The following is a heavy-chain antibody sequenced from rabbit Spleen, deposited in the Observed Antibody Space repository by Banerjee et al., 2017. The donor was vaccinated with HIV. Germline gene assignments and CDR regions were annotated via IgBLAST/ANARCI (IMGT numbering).Heavy chain of an antibody. CDR1: GVSLNDKDV. J-gene: IGHJ4*01. V-gene: IGHV1S45*01. CDR3: ARDLVVVIGWNFNL. D-gene: IGHD8-1*01. CDR2: INIATGKS. Sequence: EQLEESEGGLVKPEGSLTLTCKASGVSLNDKDVMCWVRQAPGKGLEWIACINIATGKSVYASWAKGRFIMFRTSSTTVTLQMTSLTAAYTATYFCARDLVVVIGWNFNLWGPGTLGTVS.